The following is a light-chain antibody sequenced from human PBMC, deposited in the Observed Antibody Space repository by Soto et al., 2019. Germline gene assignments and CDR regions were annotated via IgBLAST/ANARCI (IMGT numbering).Light chain of an antibody. CDR3: QQFCSSSWT. J-gene: IGKJ1*01. Sequence: ESVLTQSPGTLSLSQGEKATLSCRASQSVSSSYLAWYQQKPGQAPRLLIYGASSRATGIPDRFSGSGSLTDFTLTVSRLEPEDFAVYYCQQFCSSSWTFGQGTKVEIK. V-gene: IGKV3-20*01. CDR1: QSVSSSY. CDR2: GAS.